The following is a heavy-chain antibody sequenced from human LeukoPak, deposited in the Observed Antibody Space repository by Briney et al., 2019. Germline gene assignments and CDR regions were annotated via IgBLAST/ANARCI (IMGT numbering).Heavy chain of an antibody. CDR2: INEVGTKE. J-gene: IGHJ4*02. Sequence: PGGSLRLSCAASGFIFSDYWMNWVRQVPGKGLEWVANINEVGTKEDYVDSVRGRFTISRENTKNTLYLQINSLRAEDTALYYCATRESSMARTYWGQGTLVTVSS. D-gene: IGHD3-10*01. CDR3: ATRESSMARTY. CDR1: GFIFSDYW. V-gene: IGHV3-7*01.